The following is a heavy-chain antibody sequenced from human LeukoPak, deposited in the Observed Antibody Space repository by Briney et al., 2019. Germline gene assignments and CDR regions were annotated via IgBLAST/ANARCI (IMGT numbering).Heavy chain of an antibody. CDR1: GGTFSSYT. J-gene: IGHJ4*02. Sequence: SVKVSCKAFGGTFSSYTISWVRQAPGRGLEWMGRIIPILGIANYAQKFQGRVTITADKSTSTAYMELSSLRSEDTAVYYCAREGGRKAVAGTRSPYHWGQGTLVTVSS. CDR3: AREGGRKAVAGTRSPYH. CDR2: IIPILGIA. V-gene: IGHV1-69*04. D-gene: IGHD6-19*01.